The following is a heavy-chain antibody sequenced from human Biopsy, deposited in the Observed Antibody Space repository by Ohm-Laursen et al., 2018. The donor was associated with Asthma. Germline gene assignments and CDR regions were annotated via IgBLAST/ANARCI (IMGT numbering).Heavy chain of an antibody. CDR1: GFTFSSYG. CDR2: IWYDGSNK. V-gene: IGHV3-33*01. Sequence: SLRLSCAASGFTFSSYGMHWVRQAPGKGLEWVAVIWYDGSNKYYADSVKGRFTISSDNSKNTLYLQMNSLRAEDTAVYYCARSIYDFWSGYYGMDVWGQGTTVTVSS. D-gene: IGHD3-3*01. J-gene: IGHJ6*02. CDR3: ARSIYDFWSGYYGMDV.